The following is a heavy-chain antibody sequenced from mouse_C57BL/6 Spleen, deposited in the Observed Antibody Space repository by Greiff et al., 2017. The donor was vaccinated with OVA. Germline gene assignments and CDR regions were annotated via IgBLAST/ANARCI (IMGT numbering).Heavy chain of an antibody. Sequence: VQLMESGAELVKPGASVKISCKASGYAFSSYWMNWVKQRPGKGLEWIGQIYPGDGDTNYNGKFKGKATLTADKSSSTAYMQLSSLTSEDSAVYVCARGGDYYWYFDVWGTGTTVTVSS. CDR3: ARGGDYYWYFDV. CDR2: IYPGDGDT. V-gene: IGHV1-80*01. CDR1: GYAFSSYW. D-gene: IGHD2-4*01. J-gene: IGHJ1*03.